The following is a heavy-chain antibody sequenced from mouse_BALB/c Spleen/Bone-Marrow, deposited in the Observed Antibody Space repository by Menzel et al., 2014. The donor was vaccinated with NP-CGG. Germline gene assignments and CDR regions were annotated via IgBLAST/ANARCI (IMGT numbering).Heavy chain of an antibody. CDR3: ARDGGLRGYAMDY. CDR1: GISITTGNYR. V-gene: IGHV3-5*02. CDR2: IYYSGTI. Sequence: EVMLVESGPGLVKPSQTVSLTCTVTGISITTGNYRWSWIRQFPGNKLEWIGYIYYSGTITYNPSLTSRTTITRDTSKNQLFLEMNSLTAEDTATYYCARDGGLRGYAMDYWGQGTSVTVSS. J-gene: IGHJ4*01. D-gene: IGHD2-4*01.